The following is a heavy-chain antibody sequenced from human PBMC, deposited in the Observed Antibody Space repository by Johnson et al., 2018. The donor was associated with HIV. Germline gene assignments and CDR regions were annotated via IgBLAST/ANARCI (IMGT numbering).Heavy chain of an antibody. D-gene: IGHD6-19*01. J-gene: IGHJ3*02. CDR2: ISGSGGST. V-gene: IGHV3-23*04. CDR1: GFTFSSYA. Sequence: EVQLVESGGGVVQPGGSLRLSCAASGFTFSSYAMSWVRQAPGKGLEWVSAISGSGGSTYYADSVKGRFTISRDNSKNTRYLQMNSLRAGDTAVYYCARAGSSGWSNDAFDIWGQGTMVTVSS. CDR3: ARAGSSGWSNDAFDI.